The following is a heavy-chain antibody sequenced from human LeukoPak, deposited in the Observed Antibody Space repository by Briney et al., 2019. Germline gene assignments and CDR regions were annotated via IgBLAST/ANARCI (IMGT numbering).Heavy chain of an antibody. CDR1: GYSISSGYY. CDR2: IYHSGST. J-gene: IGHJ6*03. CDR3: ARVRDGSSWYAGYYYYYMDV. Sequence: SETLSLTCTVAGYSISSGYYWGWIRQPPGKGLDWIGSIYHSGSTYYNPSLKSRVTISVDTSKNQFSLKLSSVTAADTAVYYCARVRDGSSWYAGYYYYYMDVWGKGTTVTVSS. V-gene: IGHV4-38-2*02. D-gene: IGHD6-13*01.